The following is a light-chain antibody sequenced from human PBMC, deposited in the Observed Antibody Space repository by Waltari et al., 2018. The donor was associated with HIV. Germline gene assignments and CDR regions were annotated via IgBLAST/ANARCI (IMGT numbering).Light chain of an antibody. Sequence: QSALTQPASVSGSPGQSITISCTGTSSDVWSYNLVSWYQQHPGKAPKLRMYEVSKRPSGVSNRFAGSKSGSTASLTISGLQPEDEADYCCCSYASTTDTYVVFGGGTKLTVL. J-gene: IGLJ2*01. V-gene: IGLV2-23*02. CDR3: CSYASTTDTYVV. CDR1: SSDVWSYNL. CDR2: EVS.